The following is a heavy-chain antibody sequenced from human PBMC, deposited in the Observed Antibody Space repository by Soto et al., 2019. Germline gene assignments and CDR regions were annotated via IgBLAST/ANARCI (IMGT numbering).Heavy chain of an antibody. D-gene: IGHD6-13*01. V-gene: IGHV4-34*01. CDR3: ASSWYPPSNYYYGMDV. CDR2: INHSGST. CDR1: GGSFSGYY. J-gene: IGHJ6*02. Sequence: QVQLQQWGAGLLKPSETLSLTCAVYGGSFSGYYWSWIRQPPGKGLEGIGEINHSGSTNYNPSLKSRVTISVDTSKNQFSLKLSSVTAADTAVYYCASSWYPPSNYYYGMDVWGQGTTVTVSS.